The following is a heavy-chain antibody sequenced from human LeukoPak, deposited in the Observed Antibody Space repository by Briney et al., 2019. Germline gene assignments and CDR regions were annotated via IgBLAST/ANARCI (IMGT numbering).Heavy chain of an antibody. V-gene: IGHV3-7*01. J-gene: IGHJ4*02. CDR2: IKQDGSEK. CDR1: GFTFSSYW. Sequence: PGGSLRLSCAASGFTFSSYWMSWVRQAPGRGLEWVANIKQDGSEKYYVDSVKGRFTISRDNAKNSLYLQMNSLRAEDTAVYYCARDKYRDAVDYWGQGTLVTVSS. CDR3: ARDKYRDAVDY. D-gene: IGHD2-2*01.